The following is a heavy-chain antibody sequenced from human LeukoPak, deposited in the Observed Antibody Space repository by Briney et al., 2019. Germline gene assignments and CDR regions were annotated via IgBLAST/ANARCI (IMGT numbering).Heavy chain of an antibody. J-gene: IGHJ6*02. CDR3: AKEDLYYFAMDV. Sequence: PGGSLRLSCAASGFTFSSYAMTWVRQGPGKGLEWVSIIGGSGGSTYYADSVKGRFTISRDNSKNTLYLQMNSLRAEDTAAYYCAKEDLYYFAMDVWGQGTTVTVSS. V-gene: IGHV3-23*01. CDR2: IGGSGGST. CDR1: GFTFSSYA.